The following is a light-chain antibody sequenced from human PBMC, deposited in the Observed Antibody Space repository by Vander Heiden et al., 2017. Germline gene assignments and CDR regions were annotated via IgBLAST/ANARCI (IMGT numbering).Light chain of an antibody. CDR1: NTHIGAGYH. V-gene: IGLV1-40*01. CDR3: QSYGSSLSRV. CDR2: GNS. J-gene: IGLJ1*01. Sequence: QSVLTQPPSVSGAPGLTVTISCTRSNTHIGAGYHLSWHQQLPGTATKLLIYGNSKRPSVAADRFSGTKSGTAASLAIAGLQAEDEADYYCQSYGSSLSRVFGTGTKVTVL.